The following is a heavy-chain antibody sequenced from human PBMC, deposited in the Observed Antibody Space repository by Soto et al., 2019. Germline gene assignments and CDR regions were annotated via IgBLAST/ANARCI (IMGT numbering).Heavy chain of an antibody. V-gene: IGHV4-39*07. CDR3: ARDDSQRPATY. D-gene: IGHD1-26*01. CDR2: IHYSGST. CDR1: GGSISSNIYY. Sequence: PSETLSLTCTVSGGSISSNIYYWGWTRQPPGKGLEWIGYIHYSGSTYYNSSLKSRVTISVDTSKNQFSLKLTSVTAADTAVYYCARDDSQRPATYWGQGTLVTVSS. J-gene: IGHJ4*02.